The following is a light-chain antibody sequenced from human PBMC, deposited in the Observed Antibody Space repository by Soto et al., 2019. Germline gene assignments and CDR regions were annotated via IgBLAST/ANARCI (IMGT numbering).Light chain of an antibody. V-gene: IGLV1-44*01. J-gene: IGLJ2*01. CDR3: AAWDDSLNGPYVV. CDR2: SNN. CDR1: SSNIGSNT. Sequence: QLVLTQPPSASGTPGQRVTISCSGSSSNIGSNTVNWYQQLPGTAPKLIIYSNNQRPSGVPDRFSGSKSGTSASLAISGLQSEDDADYYCAAWDDSLNGPYVVFGGGTKLTVL.